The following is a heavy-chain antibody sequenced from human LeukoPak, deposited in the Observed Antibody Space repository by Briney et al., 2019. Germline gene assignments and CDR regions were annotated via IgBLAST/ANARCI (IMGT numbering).Heavy chain of an antibody. CDR1: GYTFTSYG. Sequence: GASVKVSCKASGYTFTSYGISWVRQAPGQGLEWMGWISAYNGNTNYAQKPQGRVTMTTDTSTSTAYMELRSLRSDDTAVYYCARDGQSSPVLPTDYYYYYMDVWGKGTTVTVSS. D-gene: IGHD2-21*02. V-gene: IGHV1-18*01. CDR3: ARDGQSSPVLPTDYYYYYMDV. CDR2: ISAYNGNT. J-gene: IGHJ6*03.